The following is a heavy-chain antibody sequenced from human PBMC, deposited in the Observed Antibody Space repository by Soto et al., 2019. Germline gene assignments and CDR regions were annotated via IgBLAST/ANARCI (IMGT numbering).Heavy chain of an antibody. V-gene: IGHV1-46*01. Sequence: AAVKVSCKASGYTFTSYYMHWVRQAPGQGLEWMGIINPSGGSTSYAQKFQGRVNMTRDTSTSTVYMELSSLRSEDTAEYYCARVTNTAMAYYGMEVWGQWTTVSVS. CDR2: INPSGGST. J-gene: IGHJ6*02. CDR3: ARVTNTAMAYYGMEV. D-gene: IGHD5-18*01. CDR1: GYTFTSYY.